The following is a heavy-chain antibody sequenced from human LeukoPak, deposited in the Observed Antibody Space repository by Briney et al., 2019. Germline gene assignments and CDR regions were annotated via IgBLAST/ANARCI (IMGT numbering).Heavy chain of an antibody. Sequence: GGSLRLSCAASSFAFSTYAMTWVRQAPGKGLEWVSSITGSGAGTSYADSVKGRFTISRDNSKNTLYLQMNSLRAEDTAVYYCAKDLLKGYDSSGDTYDYWGQGTLVTVSS. D-gene: IGHD3-22*01. CDR2: ITGSGAGT. J-gene: IGHJ4*02. CDR1: SFAFSTYA. V-gene: IGHV3-23*01. CDR3: AKDLLKGYDSSGDTYDY.